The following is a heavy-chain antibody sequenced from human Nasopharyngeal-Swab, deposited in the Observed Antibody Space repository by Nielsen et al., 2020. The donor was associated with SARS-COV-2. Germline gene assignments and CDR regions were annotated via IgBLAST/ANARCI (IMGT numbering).Heavy chain of an antibody. J-gene: IGHJ6*02. V-gene: IGHV3-9*01. D-gene: IGHD6-13*01. CDR1: GFTFDDYA. CDR2: ISWNSGSI. CDR3: AKGSYSSSWYFGRGGHYYGMDV. Sequence: SLKISCAASGFTFDDYAMHWVRQVPGKGLEWVSGISWNSGSIGYVDSVKGRFTISRDNAKNSLYLQMNSLRAEDTALYYCAKGSYSSSWYFGRGGHYYGMDVWGQGTTVTVSS.